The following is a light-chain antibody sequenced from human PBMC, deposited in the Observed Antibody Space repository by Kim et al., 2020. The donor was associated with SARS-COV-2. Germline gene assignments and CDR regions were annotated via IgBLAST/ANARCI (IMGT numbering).Light chain of an antibody. J-gene: IGLJ1*01. CDR3: QSYDSSLSGYV. Sequence: VTNSCTGRSSNIGAGYDVHWYQQLPGTAPKLLIYGNSNRPSGVPDRFSGSKSGTSASLAITGLQAEDEADYYCQSYDSSLSGYVFGTGTKVTVL. CDR1: SSNIGAGYD. CDR2: GNS. V-gene: IGLV1-40*01.